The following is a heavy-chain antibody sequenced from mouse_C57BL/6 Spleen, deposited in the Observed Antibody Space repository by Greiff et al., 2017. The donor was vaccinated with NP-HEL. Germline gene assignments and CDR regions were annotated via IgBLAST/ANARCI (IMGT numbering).Heavy chain of an antibody. CDR2: IYPRSGNT. D-gene: IGHD1-1*01. J-gene: IGHJ2*01. CDR3: AREDNGSSRYCDD. V-gene: IGHV1-81*01. CDR1: GYTFTSYG. Sequence: VQVVESGAELARPGASVKLSCKASGYTFTSYGISWVKQRTGQGLEWIGEIYPRSGNTYYNEKFKGKATLTADKSSSTAYMELRSLTSEDSAVYVCAREDNGSSRYCDDWGQGTTLTVSS.